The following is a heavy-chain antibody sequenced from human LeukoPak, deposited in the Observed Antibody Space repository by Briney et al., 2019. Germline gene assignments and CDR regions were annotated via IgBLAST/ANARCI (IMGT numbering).Heavy chain of an antibody. Sequence: PSETLSLTCTVSGGSISSGGFYWSWIRQHPGKGLEWIGYIYNSGTTYYNPSLKSRVTILLDTSKNQFSLKLSSVTAADTALYYCARYVQGAAANWFDPWGQGTLVTVSS. V-gene: IGHV4-31*03. CDR1: GGSISSGGFY. D-gene: IGHD3-10*02. J-gene: IGHJ5*02. CDR3: ARYVQGAAANWFDP. CDR2: IYNSGTT.